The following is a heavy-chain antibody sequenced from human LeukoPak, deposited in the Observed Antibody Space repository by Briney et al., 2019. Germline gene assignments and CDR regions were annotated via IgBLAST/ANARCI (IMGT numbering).Heavy chain of an antibody. CDR2: IYYSGGT. CDR3: ARLGGGGFFVY. CDR1: GGSISSYY. D-gene: IGHD2-15*01. Sequence: SETLSLTCSVSGGSISSYYWSWIRQPPGKGLGWIGYIYYSGGTNYSPSLQSRLTISVDTSKNQFSLKLSSVTAADTAVYYCARLGGGGFFVYWGQGTLVTVSS. V-gene: IGHV4-59*08. J-gene: IGHJ4*02.